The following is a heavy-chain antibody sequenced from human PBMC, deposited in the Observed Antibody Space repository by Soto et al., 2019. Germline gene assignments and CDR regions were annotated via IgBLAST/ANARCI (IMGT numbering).Heavy chain of an antibody. CDR2: ISYDGSNK. D-gene: IGHD3-22*01. CDR3: ARSRITMIVVGGDY. V-gene: IGHV3-30-3*01. CDR1: GFTFSSYA. Sequence: VGSLRLSCAASGFTFSSYAMHWVRQAPGKGLEWVAVISYDGSNKYYADSVKGRFTISRDNSKNTLYLQMNSLRAEDTAVYYCARSRITMIVVGGDYWGQGTLVTVSS. J-gene: IGHJ4*02.